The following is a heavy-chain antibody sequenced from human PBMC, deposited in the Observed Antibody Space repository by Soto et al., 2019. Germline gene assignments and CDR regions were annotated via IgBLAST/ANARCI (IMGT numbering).Heavy chain of an antibody. J-gene: IGHJ4*02. V-gene: IGHV1-46*03. CDR2: INPSGGGT. CDR1: GYTFTSYY. CDR3: ARGGQLRYLDWLLDY. Sequence: QVQLVQSGAEVKKPGASVKVSCKASGYTFTSYYMHCVRQAPGQGLEWMGIINPSGGGTSYAQKFQGRVTMTRDTSTSTVYMELSSLRSEDTALYYCARGGQLRYLDWLLDYWGQGTLVTVSS. D-gene: IGHD3-9*01.